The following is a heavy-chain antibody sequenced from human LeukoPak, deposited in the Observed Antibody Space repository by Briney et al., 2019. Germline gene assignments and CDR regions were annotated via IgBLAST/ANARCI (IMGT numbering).Heavy chain of an antibody. CDR3: ARGRGYNYYYGMDV. Sequence: PSETLTLTCTVSAGSISSYYWSWIRQPPGNGLEWIGNSYDSGSTNYNSSLKSRVTISVDTSKNQFSLRLSSETAADTAVYYCARGRGYNYYYGMDVWGQGTTVTVSS. CDR1: AGSISSYY. D-gene: IGHD5-24*01. J-gene: IGHJ6*02. V-gene: IGHV4-59*01. CDR2: SYDSGST.